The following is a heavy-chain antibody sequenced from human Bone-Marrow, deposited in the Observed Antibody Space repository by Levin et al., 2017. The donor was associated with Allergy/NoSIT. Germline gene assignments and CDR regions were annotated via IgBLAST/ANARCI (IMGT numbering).Heavy chain of an antibody. CDR2: IYYSGST. D-gene: IGHD6-13*01. V-gene: IGHV4-59*08. Sequence: SETLSLTCTVSGGSISSYYWSWIRQPPGKGLEWIGYIYYSGSTNYNPSLKSRVTISVDTSKNQFSLKLSSVTAADTAVYYCARGRIAAAGPFDYWGQGTLVTVSS. J-gene: IGHJ4*02. CDR1: GGSISSYY. CDR3: ARGRIAAAGPFDY.